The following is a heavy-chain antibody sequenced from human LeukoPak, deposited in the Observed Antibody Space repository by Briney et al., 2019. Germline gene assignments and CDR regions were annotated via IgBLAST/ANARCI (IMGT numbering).Heavy chain of an antibody. D-gene: IGHD3-10*01. V-gene: IGHV3-30*02. J-gene: IGHJ4*02. CDR1: GFTFSSYA. CDR2: IRYDGSNK. Sequence: GGSLRLSCAASGFTFSSYAMHWVRQAPGKGLEWVAFIRYDGSNKYYADSVKGRFTISRDNSKNTLYLQMNSLRAEDTAVYYCAKDSGKYYGSGSLVDYWGQGTLVTVSS. CDR3: AKDSGKYYGSGSLVDY.